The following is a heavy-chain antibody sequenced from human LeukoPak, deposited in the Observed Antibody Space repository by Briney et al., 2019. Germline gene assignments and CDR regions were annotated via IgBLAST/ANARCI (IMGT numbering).Heavy chain of an antibody. Sequence: SQTLSLTCAVSGGSISSGGYSWSWIRQPPGKGLEWIGYIYYSGSTYYNPSLKSRVTISVDTSKNQFSLKLSSVTAADMAVYYCARDEGDGYNDWGQGTLVTVSS. CDR2: IYYSGST. J-gene: IGHJ4*02. D-gene: IGHD5-24*01. CDR3: ARDEGDGYND. CDR1: GGSISSGGYS. V-gene: IGHV4-31*11.